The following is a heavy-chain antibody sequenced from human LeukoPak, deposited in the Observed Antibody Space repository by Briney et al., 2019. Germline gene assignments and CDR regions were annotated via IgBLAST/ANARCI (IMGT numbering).Heavy chain of an antibody. J-gene: IGHJ4*02. D-gene: IGHD3-22*01. CDR1: GFTFSSYW. Sequence: GGSLRLSCAASGFTFSSYWMHWVRQAPGKGLEWVTNIWSDGSNKYYADSVKGRFTISRDNSKNTLYLQMNSLRAEDTAVYYCARGLFNYDSSGLNYWGQGTLVTVSS. CDR3: ARGLFNYDSSGLNY. V-gene: IGHV3-33*08. CDR2: IWSDGSNK.